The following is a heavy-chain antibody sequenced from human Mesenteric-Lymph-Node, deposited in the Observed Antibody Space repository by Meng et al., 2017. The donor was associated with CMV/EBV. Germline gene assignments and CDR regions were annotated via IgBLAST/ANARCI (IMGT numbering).Heavy chain of an antibody. CDR2: IKSKTDGGTT. J-gene: IGHJ4*02. Sequence: SGFTFSNAWMSWVRQAPGKGLEWVGRIKSKTDGGTTDYAAPVKGRFTISRDDSKNTLYLQMNSLRAEDTAVYYCAKVGNNQAHYFDYWGQGSLVTVSS. CDR1: GFTFSNAW. D-gene: IGHD1-14*01. CDR3: AKVGNNQAHYFDY. V-gene: IGHV3-15*01.